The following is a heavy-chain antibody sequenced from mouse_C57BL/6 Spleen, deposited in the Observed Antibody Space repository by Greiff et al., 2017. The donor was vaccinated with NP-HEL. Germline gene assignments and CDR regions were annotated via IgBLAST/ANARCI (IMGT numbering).Heavy chain of an antibody. V-gene: IGHV1-50*01. CDR2: IDPSDSYT. CDR1: GYTFTSYW. J-gene: IGHJ1*03. CDR3: ARDYGSRYWYFEV. D-gene: IGHD1-1*01. Sequence: QVQLQQPGAELVKPGASVKLSCKASGYTFTSYWMQWVKQRPGQGLEWIGEIDPSDSYTNYNQKFKGKATLTVDTSSSTAYMQLSSLTSEDSAVYYCARDYGSRYWYFEVWGTGTTVTVSS.